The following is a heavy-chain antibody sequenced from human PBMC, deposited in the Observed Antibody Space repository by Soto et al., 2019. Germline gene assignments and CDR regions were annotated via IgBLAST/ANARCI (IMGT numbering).Heavy chain of an antibody. Sequence: QGLEWMGWISAYNGNTNYAQKLQGRVTMTTDTSTSTAYMELSSLRSEDTAVYYCAAEDVKREVRSVSAFRLNRSTDL. J-gene: IGHJ2*01. CDR3: AAEDVKREVRSVSAFRLNRSTDL. CDR2: ISAYNGNT. V-gene: IGHV1-18*01. D-gene: IGHD3-10*01.